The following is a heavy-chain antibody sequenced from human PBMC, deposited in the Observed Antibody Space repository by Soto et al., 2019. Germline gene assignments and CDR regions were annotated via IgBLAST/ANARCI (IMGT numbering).Heavy chain of an antibody. J-gene: IGHJ4*02. CDR1: GFTFSNYW. D-gene: IGHD6-13*01. V-gene: IGHV3-7*03. Sequence: EVQLVESGGGLVQPGGSLSLSCAASGFTFSNYWMSWVRQAPGKGLEWVANIKEDGSEKNYVDSVKGRFTISRDNAKSSLYLQMNNLRAEDTAVYYCATTIAAAGTDWGQGTLVTVSS. CDR3: ATTIAAAGTD. CDR2: IKEDGSEK.